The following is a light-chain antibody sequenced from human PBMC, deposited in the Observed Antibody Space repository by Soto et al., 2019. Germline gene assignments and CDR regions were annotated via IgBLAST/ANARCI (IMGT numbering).Light chain of an antibody. CDR2: DAS. CDR3: QQYDTYPWT. CDR1: QSISSW. Sequence: DIQMTQSPSTLSAPVGDRVTITCRASQSISSWLAWYQQKLGRAPRLLIYDASSLESGVPSRFSGSGYGTEFTLTISSLQPDDFVTYYCQQYDTYPWTFGQGTKVHIK. V-gene: IGKV1-5*01. J-gene: IGKJ1*01.